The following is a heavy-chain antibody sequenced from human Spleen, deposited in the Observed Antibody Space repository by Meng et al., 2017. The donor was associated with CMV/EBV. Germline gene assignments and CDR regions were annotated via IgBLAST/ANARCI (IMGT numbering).Heavy chain of an antibody. CDR3: ARDTEYSTTGGDCFDP. CDR1: GGSFSAYY. D-gene: IGHD6-6*01. V-gene: IGHV4-34*01. Sequence: YGGSFSAYYWSWIRQPPGKGLEWIGEIHHNGSTNYNPSLESRVTISVDKNKNQFSLKLSSVTAADKAVYYCARDTEYSTTGGDCFDPWGQGTMVTVSS. J-gene: IGHJ5*02. CDR2: IHHNGST.